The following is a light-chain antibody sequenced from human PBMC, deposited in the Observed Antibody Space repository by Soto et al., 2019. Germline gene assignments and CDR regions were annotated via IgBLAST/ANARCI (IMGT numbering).Light chain of an antibody. CDR2: GNT. Sequence: QSVLTQPPSVSGAPGQRVTISCTGSSSNIGAHYDVHWYQQVPGTAPKLLIYGNTNRPSGVPDRFSGSKSGTSASLTITGLQAEDGADYHCSSYTTTTAWVFGGGTKVTVL. V-gene: IGLV1-40*01. CDR1: SSNIGAHYD. J-gene: IGLJ3*02. CDR3: SSYTTTTAWV.